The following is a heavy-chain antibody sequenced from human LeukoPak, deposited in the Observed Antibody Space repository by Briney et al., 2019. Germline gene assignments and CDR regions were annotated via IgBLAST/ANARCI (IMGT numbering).Heavy chain of an antibody. CDR1: GLTFTSAW. J-gene: IGHJ5*02. Sequence: GSLRLSCATSGLTFTSAWLTWVRQAPGKGLEWVGRIKSKSVGETIDYAAPVKGRFTISRDDSENTLYLRMNRLKTEDTAVYYCTTHSGNDLRSWGQGTLVTVSS. V-gene: IGHV3-15*01. CDR2: IKSKSVGETI. D-gene: IGHD5-12*01. CDR3: TTHSGNDLRS.